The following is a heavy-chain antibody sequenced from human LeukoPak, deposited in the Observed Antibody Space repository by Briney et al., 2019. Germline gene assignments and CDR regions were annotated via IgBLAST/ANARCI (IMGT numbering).Heavy chain of an antibody. J-gene: IGHJ4*02. D-gene: IGHD3-22*01. V-gene: IGHV3-30-3*01. CDR3: ARDRRADTYYYDSSGSKLFDY. CDR1: GFTFSSYA. CDR2: ISYDVSNK. Sequence: GGSLRLSCAASGFTFSSYAMPWVRQAPGKGLEWVAVISYDVSNKYYADSVKGRFTISRDKSKNTLYLQMNSLRAEDTAVYYCARDRRADTYYYDSSGSKLFDYWGQGTLVTVSS.